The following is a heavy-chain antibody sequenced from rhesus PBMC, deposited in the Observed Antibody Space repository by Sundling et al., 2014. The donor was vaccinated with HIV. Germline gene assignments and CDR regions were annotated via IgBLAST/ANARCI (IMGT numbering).Heavy chain of an antibody. CDR2: ISWDGDNT. J-gene: IGHJ6*01. CDR3: ARGGYLDWLLLFGLDS. V-gene: IGHV3-67*01. CDR1: GFTFDDYA. Sequence: EAQLVESGGGVVQPGESLRLSCAASGFTFDDYALHWVRQAPGKGLEWVSGISWDGDNTYYADSVKGRFTISRDNAKNSLYLQMDSLRAEDTALYYCARGGYLDWLLLFGLDSWGQGVVVTVSS. D-gene: IGHD3-3*01.